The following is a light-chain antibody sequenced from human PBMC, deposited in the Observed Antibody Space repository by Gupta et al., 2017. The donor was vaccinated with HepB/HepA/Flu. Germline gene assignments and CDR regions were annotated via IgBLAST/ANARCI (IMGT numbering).Light chain of an antibody. V-gene: IGLV1-40*01. CDR2: GNS. Sequence: CVLPQPASLRVGTEHRARISPNRSRSNIGAGYDVHWYQKLPGTEHKLLIYGNSNRPYGVPDRSAAGKSASSASLAIICLPAEEEDEDDCHCYDSSMSIVVFGGGTKLTVL. CDR1: RSNIGAGYD. J-gene: IGLJ2*01. CDR3: HCYDSSMSIVV.